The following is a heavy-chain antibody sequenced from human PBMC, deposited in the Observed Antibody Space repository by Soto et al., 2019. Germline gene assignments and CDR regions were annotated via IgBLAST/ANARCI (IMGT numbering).Heavy chain of an antibody. J-gene: IGHJ4*02. CDR2: INHSGST. V-gene: IGHV4-34*01. Sequence: SETLSLTCAVYGGSFSGYYWSWIRQPPGKGLEWIGEINHSGSTNYNPSLKSRVTISVGTSKNQFSLKLSSVTAADTAVYYCARGGKWLRFDYWGQGTLVTVSS. D-gene: IGHD5-12*01. CDR1: GGSFSGYY. CDR3: ARGGKWLRFDY.